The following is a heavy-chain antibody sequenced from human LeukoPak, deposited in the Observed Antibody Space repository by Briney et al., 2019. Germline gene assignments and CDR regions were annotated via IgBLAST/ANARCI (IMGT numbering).Heavy chain of an antibody. V-gene: IGHV3-30*02. CDR1: GFTFSSYG. D-gene: IGHD2-15*01. J-gene: IGHJ4*02. CDR2: IRYDGSNK. Sequence: GGSLRLSCAASGFTFSSYGMHWVRQAPGKGLEWVAFIRYDGSNKYYADSVKGRFTISRDNSKNTLYLQMNSLRAEDTAVYYCEKVSGSYLPNFDYWGQGTLVTVS. CDR3: EKVSGSYLPNFDY.